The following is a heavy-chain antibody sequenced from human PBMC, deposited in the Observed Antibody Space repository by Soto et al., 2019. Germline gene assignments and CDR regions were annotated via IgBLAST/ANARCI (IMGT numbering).Heavy chain of an antibody. CDR1: GYSFTSYW. CDR3: ASPLTGPPKVASQWLATGHYYYGMDV. CDR2: IDPSDSYT. D-gene: IGHD6-19*01. J-gene: IGHJ6*02. Sequence: GESLKISCKGSGYSFTSYWISWVRQMPGKGLEWMGRIDPSDSYTNYSPSFQGHVTISADKSISTAYLQWSSLKASDTAMYYCASPLTGPPKVASQWLATGHYYYGMDVWGQGTTVTGSS. V-gene: IGHV5-10-1*01.